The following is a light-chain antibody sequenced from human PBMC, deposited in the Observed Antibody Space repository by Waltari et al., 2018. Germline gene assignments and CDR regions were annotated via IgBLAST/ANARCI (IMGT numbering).Light chain of an antibody. J-gene: IGLJ2*01. CDR2: EVD. Sequence: QSALTQPPSASGSPGQTVIIPCPCTSSALGASKYVPWYQQIPGRAPALIIYEVDRRPPGVPDRFSGSKSGNTASLTVSGLQTEDEGDYYCSSYAGSNKLIFGGVTKLTVL. V-gene: IGLV2-8*01. CDR1: SSALGASKY. CDR3: SSYAGSNKLI.